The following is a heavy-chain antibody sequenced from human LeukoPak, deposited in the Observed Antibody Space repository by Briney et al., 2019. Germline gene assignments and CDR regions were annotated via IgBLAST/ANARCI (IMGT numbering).Heavy chain of an antibody. Sequence: PGGSLRLSCAASGFNFNTYWMNWVRQAPGKGLEWVANIKPDGSDKNYVDSVKGRFTISRDNAKNSVHLQMNSLGAEDTAVYYCARMRPSYYFDYWGQGTLVTVSS. CDR1: GFNFNTYW. CDR2: IKPDGSDK. J-gene: IGHJ4*02. V-gene: IGHV3-7*01. CDR3: ARMRPSYYFDY.